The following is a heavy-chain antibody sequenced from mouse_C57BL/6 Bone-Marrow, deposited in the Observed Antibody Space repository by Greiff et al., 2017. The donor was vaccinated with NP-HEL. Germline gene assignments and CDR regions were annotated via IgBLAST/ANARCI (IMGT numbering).Heavy chain of an antibody. J-gene: IGHJ2*01. V-gene: IGHV1-78*01. CDR1: GYTFTDHT. CDR3: ASYYYGSSPYYFDY. D-gene: IGHD1-1*01. Sequence: QVQLQQSDAELVKPGASVKISCKVSGYTFTDHTIHWMKQRPEQGLEWIGYIYPRDGSTKYNEKFKGKARLTADKSSSTAYMQLNSLTSEDSAVYFCASYYYGSSPYYFDYWGQGTTLTVSS. CDR2: IYPRDGST.